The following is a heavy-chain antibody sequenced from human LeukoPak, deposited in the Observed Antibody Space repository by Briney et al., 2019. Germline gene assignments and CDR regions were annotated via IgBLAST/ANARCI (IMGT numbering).Heavy chain of an antibody. CDR3: ARLPVYDILTGSSPYYYYMDV. V-gene: IGHV1-24*01. CDR2: FDPEDGET. CDR1: GYTLTELS. D-gene: IGHD3-9*01. J-gene: IGHJ6*03. Sequence: ASVKVSCKVSGYTLTELSMHWVRQAPGKGLEWMGGFDPEDGETIYAQKFQGRVTITTDESTSTAYMELSSLRSEDTAVCYCARLPVYDILTGSSPYYYYMDVWGKGTTVTVSS.